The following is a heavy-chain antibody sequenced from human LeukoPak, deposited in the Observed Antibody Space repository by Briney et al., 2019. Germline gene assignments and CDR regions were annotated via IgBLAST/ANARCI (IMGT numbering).Heavy chain of an antibody. CDR2: ISGSGGST. Sequence: GGSLRLSCAASGFTFSSYAMSWVRQAPGKGLEWVSAISGSGGSTYYADSVKGRFTISRDNSKNTLYLQMNSLRAEDTAVYYCAKESVFGVVRRGGRFDPWGQGTLVTVSS. CDR1: GFTFSSYA. CDR3: AKESVFGVVRRGGRFDP. J-gene: IGHJ5*02. V-gene: IGHV3-23*01. D-gene: IGHD3-3*01.